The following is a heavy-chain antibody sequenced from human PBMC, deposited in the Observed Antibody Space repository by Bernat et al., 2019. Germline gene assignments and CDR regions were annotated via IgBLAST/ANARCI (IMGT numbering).Heavy chain of an antibody. CDR3: ARDRVVVAGGWFDP. CDR1: GFTVSSNY. Sequence: EVQLVESGGGLIQPGGSLRLSYAASGFTVSSNYMSWVRQAPGKGLEWVSVIYSGGSTYYADSVKGRFTISRDNSKNTLYLQMNSLRAEDTAVYYCARDRVVVAGGWFDPWGQGTLVTVSS. CDR2: IYSGGST. V-gene: IGHV3-53*01. D-gene: IGHD2-15*01. J-gene: IGHJ5*02.